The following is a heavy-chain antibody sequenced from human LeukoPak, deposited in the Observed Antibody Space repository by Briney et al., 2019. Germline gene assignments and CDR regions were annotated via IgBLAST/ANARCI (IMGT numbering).Heavy chain of an antibody. CDR3: ARMDWNYYDY. D-gene: IGHD3/OR15-3a*01. CDR1: GFTVSSNY. V-gene: IGHV3-66*01. J-gene: IGHJ4*02. Sequence: GGSLRLSCAASGFTVSSNYMSWVRHAPGKGLEWVSVIYSGGSTYYADSVKGRFTISRDNSKNTLYLQMNSLRAEDTAVYYCARMDWNYYDYWGQGTLVTVSS. CDR2: IYSGGST.